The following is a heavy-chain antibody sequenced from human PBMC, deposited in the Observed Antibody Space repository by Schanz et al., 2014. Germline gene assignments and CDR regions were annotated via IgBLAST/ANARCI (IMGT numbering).Heavy chain of an antibody. V-gene: IGHV3-23*01. CDR3: AKSLESCPGGRCSRGYFDY. Sequence: VHLLESGGGLVEPGGSLRLSCAASGFSFSDYYMSWIRQAPGKGLEWVSAISGSGGSTYYADSVKGRFTISRDNFKGALYLQMSSLRAEDTAVYYCAKSLESCPGGRCSRGYFDYWGQGTLVTVSS. J-gene: IGHJ4*02. CDR2: ISGSGGST. D-gene: IGHD2-8*02. CDR1: GFSFSDYY.